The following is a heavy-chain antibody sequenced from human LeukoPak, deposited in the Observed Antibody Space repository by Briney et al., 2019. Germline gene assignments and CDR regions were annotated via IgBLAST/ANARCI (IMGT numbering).Heavy chain of an antibody. D-gene: IGHD2-2*01. CDR2: ISGSGSST. Sequence: GGSLRLSCAASGFTFNYYALSWVRQAPGKGLQWVSAISGSGSSTYHADSVQGRFTTSRDNSKNTLYLHMVSLRAEGTAIYYCAKQRRALVVPSTLGYWGQGTLVTVSS. CDR1: GFTFNYYA. V-gene: IGHV3-23*01. J-gene: IGHJ4*02. CDR3: AKQRRALVVPSTLGY.